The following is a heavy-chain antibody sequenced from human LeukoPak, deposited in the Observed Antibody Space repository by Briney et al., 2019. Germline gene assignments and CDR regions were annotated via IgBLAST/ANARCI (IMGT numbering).Heavy chain of an antibody. CDR2: TA. CDR3: ARAIHYDYGDYVHYYYGMDV. D-gene: IGHD4-17*01. J-gene: IGHJ6*02. V-gene: IGHV1-69*01. Sequence: TANYAQKFQGRVTITADESTSTAYMELSSLRSEDTAVYYCARAIHYDYGDYVHYYYGMDVWGQGTTVTVSS.